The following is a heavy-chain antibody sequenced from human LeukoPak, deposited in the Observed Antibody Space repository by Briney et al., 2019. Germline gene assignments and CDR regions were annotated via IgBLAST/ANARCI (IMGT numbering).Heavy chain of an antibody. CDR3: ARSRGDIVVVPFDP. CDR1: GFTFSNYG. Sequence: GGSLRLSCTASGFTFSNYGIHWVRQAPGKGLEWVAFIRYDGSNKYYADSVKGRFTISRDNSKNTLYLQMNSLRAEDTAVYYCARSRGDIVVVPFDPWGQGTLVTVSS. V-gene: IGHV3-30*02. D-gene: IGHD2-15*01. J-gene: IGHJ5*02. CDR2: IRYDGSNK.